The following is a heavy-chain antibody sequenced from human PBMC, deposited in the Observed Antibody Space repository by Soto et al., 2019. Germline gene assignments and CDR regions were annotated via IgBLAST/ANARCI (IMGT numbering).Heavy chain of an antibody. CDR2: ISHDGMNK. CDR1: GFTFSSYG. V-gene: IGHV3-30*18. J-gene: IGHJ5*02. CDR3: VKTGESGYDWGWFDP. Sequence: QVQLVESGGGVVQPGRSLRLSCAASGFTFSSYGMHWVRQAPGKGLEWVAVISHDGMNKHYADSVKGRFTISRDNSKNTLYLQMNSLRPEDTAVYYCVKTGESGYDWGWFDPWGQGTLVTASS. D-gene: IGHD5-12*01.